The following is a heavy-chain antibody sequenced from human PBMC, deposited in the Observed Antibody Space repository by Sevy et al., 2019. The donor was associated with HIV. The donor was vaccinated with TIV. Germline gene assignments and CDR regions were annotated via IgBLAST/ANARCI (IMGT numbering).Heavy chain of an antibody. V-gene: IGHV3-30*02. D-gene: IGHD2-15*01. Sequence: GGSLRLSCAASGFTFNNYGMHLVRKAPDKGLEWVAFIQYEESNKYYADSVKGRFTISRDNSKNTLYLQMNSLRAEDTAVYYCAKVRVLSSLDWFDPWGQGTRVTVSS. J-gene: IGHJ5*02. CDR2: IQYEESNK. CDR1: GFTFNNYG. CDR3: AKVRVLSSLDWFDP.